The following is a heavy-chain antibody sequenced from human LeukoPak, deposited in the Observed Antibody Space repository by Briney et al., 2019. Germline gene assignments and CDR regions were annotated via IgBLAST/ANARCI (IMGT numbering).Heavy chain of an antibody. J-gene: IGHJ4*02. V-gene: IGHV1-8*01. Sequence: ASVKVSCKASGYTFTSYDINWVRQATGRGLEWMGWMDPNSGNTGYAQKFQGRVTMTRNTSISTAYMELSSLRSEDTAVYYCARGRIAVAGGDYWGQGTLVTVSS. CDR1: GYTFTSYD. CDR2: MDPNSGNT. CDR3: ARGRIAVAGGDY. D-gene: IGHD6-19*01.